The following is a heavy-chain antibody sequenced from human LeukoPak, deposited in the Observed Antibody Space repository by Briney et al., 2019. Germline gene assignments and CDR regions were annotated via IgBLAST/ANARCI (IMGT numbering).Heavy chain of an antibody. J-gene: IGHJ4*02. V-gene: IGHV1-46*03. CDR1: GYTFTSYY. Sequence: ASVKVSCKASGYTFTSYYMHWVRQAPGQGLEWMGIINPSGGSTSYAQKFQGRVTMTRDTSTSAVSMELSSLRSEDTAVYFCARDASGYDSSGPPGYWGQGTLVTVSS. CDR3: ARDASGYDSSGPPGY. D-gene: IGHD3-22*01. CDR2: INPSGGST.